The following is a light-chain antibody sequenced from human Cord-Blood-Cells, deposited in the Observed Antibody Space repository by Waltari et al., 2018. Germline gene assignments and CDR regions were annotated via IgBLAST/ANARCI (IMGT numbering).Light chain of an antibody. CDR1: QRVSSN. J-gene: IGKJ3*01. V-gene: IGKV3-15*01. Sequence: EIVMTQSPATLSVSPGDRATPSCRASQRVSSNLAWYQQKPGQAPRLLIYGASTRATGIPARFSGSGSGTEFTLTISSLQSEDFAVYYCQQYNNWPFTFGPGTKVDIK. CDR3: QQYNNWPFT. CDR2: GAS.